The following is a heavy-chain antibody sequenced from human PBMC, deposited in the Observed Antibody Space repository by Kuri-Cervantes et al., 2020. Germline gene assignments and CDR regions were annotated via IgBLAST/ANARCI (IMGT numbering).Heavy chain of an antibody. CDR3: ARDYSNLGMDV. CDR1: GFTFSSYA. V-gene: IGHV3-23*01. CDR2: ISGSGGST. D-gene: IGHD2/OR15-2a*01. Sequence: GESLKISCAASGFTFSSYAMSWVRQAPGKGLEWVSAISGSGGSTYYADSVKGRFTISRDTAKNSVFLQMNSLRAEDTAVYYCARDYSNLGMDVWGNGTTVTVSS. J-gene: IGHJ6*03.